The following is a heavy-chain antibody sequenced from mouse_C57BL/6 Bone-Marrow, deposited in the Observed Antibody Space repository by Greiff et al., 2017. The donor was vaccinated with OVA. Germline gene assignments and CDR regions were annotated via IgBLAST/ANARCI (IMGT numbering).Heavy chain of an antibody. CDR1: GYTFTSYW. CDR2: IDPSDSYT. CDR3: ALLRPLFDD. V-gene: IGHV1-50*01. J-gene: IGHJ2*01. Sequence: QVQLQQPGAELVKPGASVKLSCKASGYTFTSYWMQWVKQRPGQGLEWIGEIDPSDSYTNYNQKFKGKATLTVDTSSSTAYMQLSSLTSEDSAVYYCALLRPLFDDWGQGTTLTVSS. D-gene: IGHD1-2*01.